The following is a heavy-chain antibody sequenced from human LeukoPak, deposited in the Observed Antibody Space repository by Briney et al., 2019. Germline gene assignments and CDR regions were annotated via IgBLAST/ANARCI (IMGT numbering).Heavy chain of an antibody. Sequence: PGGSLRLSCAVSGFTFSDYHMSWIRQAPGKGLEWVSYISSGGSSISHADSVKGRFTISRDNAENSLYLQTNSLRAEDTAVYYCARRPAAGRCFDYWGQGTLVTVSS. CDR1: GFTFSDYH. V-gene: IGHV3-11*01. CDR3: ARRPAAGRCFDY. CDR2: ISSGGSSI. J-gene: IGHJ4*02. D-gene: IGHD6-13*01.